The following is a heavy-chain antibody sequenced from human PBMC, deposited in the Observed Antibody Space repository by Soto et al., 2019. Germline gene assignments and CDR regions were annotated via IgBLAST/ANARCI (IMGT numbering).Heavy chain of an antibody. CDR2: IKQDGSKK. CDR1: GFTFSSYW. CDR3: ANNRQWLVLPYMDV. V-gene: IGHV3-7*01. Sequence: PGGSLRLSCAASGFTFSSYWMSWVRQAPGKGLEWVANIKQDGSKKYYVDSVKGRFTISRDNAKNTLYLQMKSFRSEDSAVYYCANNRQWLVLPYMDVWGKGTTVTVSS. D-gene: IGHD6-19*01. J-gene: IGHJ6*04.